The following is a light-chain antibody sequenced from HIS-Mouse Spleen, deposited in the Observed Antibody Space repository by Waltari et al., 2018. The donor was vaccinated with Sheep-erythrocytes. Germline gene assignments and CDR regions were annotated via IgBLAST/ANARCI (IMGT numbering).Light chain of an antibody. V-gene: IGLV3-1*01. Sequence: SYELTQPPSVSVSPGQTASLTCSGAKLGDKYACWYHQKPGQSPVLVIYQDSKRPSGIPERFSGSNSGNTATLTISGTQAMDEADYYCQAWDSSTVVFGGGTKLTVL. J-gene: IGLJ2*01. CDR1: KLGDKY. CDR2: QDS. CDR3: QAWDSSTVV.